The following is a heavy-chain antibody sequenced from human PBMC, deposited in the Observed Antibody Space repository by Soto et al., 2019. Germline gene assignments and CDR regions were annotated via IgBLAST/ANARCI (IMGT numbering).Heavy chain of an antibody. D-gene: IGHD5-12*01. CDR2: IYYIGST. V-gene: IGHV4-31*03. J-gene: IGHJ5*02. Sequence: SETLSLTCTVSGGSISSGGYYWSWVRQHPGKGLEWIAYIYYIGSTYYNPSLKSRVTISVDTSKNQFSLKLSSVTATDTAVYYCARVNRGGYDNNWFDPWGQGTLVTVSS. CDR1: GGSISSGGYY. CDR3: ARVNRGGYDNNWFDP.